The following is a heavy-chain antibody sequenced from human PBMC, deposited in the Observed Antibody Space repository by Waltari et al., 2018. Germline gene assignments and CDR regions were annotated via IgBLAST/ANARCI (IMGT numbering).Heavy chain of an antibody. J-gene: IGHJ5*02. D-gene: IGHD6-6*01. Sequence: QVQLQESGPGLVKSSETLSLTCTVSGGSIGRNTFYWAWLRQPPGKRMEWMASINYSGSTYYMPSLKSRVTISVDTSRNQLSLRLTSVTAADTAVYFCVREWSSSSSWFDPWGQGTLVTVSS. V-gene: IGHV4-39*07. CDR2: INYSGST. CDR1: GGSIGRNTFY. CDR3: VREWSSSSSWFDP.